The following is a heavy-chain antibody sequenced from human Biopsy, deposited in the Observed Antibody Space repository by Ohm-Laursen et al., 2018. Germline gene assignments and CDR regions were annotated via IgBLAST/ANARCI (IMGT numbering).Heavy chain of an antibody. CDR1: GFTFSDYY. D-gene: IGHD4/OR15-4a*01. CDR2: ISPSGRKT. CDR3: ARVGCSSGSCYIDF. J-gene: IGHJ4*02. Sequence: SLRLSCAASGFTFSDYYMSWFRQAPGKGLEWISYISPSGRKTYHADSVKGRFTISRDKGKNSVFLQMNRLRPEDTAFYYCARVGCSSGSCYIDFWGQGTLVSVSS. V-gene: IGHV3-11*01.